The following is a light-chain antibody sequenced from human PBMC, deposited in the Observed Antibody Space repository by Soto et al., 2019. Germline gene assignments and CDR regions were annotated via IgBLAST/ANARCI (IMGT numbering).Light chain of an antibody. CDR1: QSVSSSY. J-gene: IGKJ4*01. Sequence: EIVLTQSPGTLSLSPGERATLSCRASQSVSSSYLAWYQQKPGQAPRLLIYGASSRATGIPDRFSGSGSGTNFALTISMLEPEDFAVYYCQQYGSAPPFGRGTKVEIK. CDR3: QQYGSAPP. CDR2: GAS. V-gene: IGKV3-20*01.